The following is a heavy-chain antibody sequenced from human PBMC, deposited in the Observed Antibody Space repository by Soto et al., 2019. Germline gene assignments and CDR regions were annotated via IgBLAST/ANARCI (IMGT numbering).Heavy chain of an antibody. CDR2: ISGSDGST. J-gene: IGHJ4*02. Sequence: EVQLLESGGGLVQPGGSLRLSCVASGFSFSSYAMSWVRQAPGKGLEWVSVISGSDGSTYYADSVKGRFTISRDNSKNTLYLQMNSLRAEDTAVYYCAKDQRGTVVVTPYYFDYWGQGTLVTVSS. D-gene: IGHD3-22*01. V-gene: IGHV3-23*01. CDR3: AKDQRGTVVVTPYYFDY. CDR1: GFSFSSYA.